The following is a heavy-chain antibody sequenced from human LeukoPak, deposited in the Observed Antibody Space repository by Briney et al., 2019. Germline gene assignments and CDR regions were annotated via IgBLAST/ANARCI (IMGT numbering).Heavy chain of an antibody. CDR1: GYTFTGYY. D-gene: IGHD6-19*01. Sequence: ASVKVSCKASGYTFTGYYMHWVRQAPGQGLEWMGWINPNSGNTGYAQKFQGRVTMTRNTSISTAYMELSSLRSEDTAVYYCERGFLGVYSSGWFDAFDIWGQGTMVTVSS. CDR2: INPNSGNT. V-gene: IGHV1-8*02. J-gene: IGHJ3*02. CDR3: ERGFLGVYSSGWFDAFDI.